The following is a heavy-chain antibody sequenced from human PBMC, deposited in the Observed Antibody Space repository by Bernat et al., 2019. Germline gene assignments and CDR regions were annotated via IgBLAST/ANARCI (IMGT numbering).Heavy chain of an antibody. CDR1: GFTVSSNY. D-gene: IGHD5-18*01. J-gene: IGHJ3*02. Sequence: EVQLVETGGGLIQPGGSLRLSCASSGFTVSSNYMSWVRQAPGKGLEWVSVIYSGGSTYYANSVKGRFTISRDKYKNTLYLQMNSLRAEDTAVYYCARLDVDTTDAFDIWGQGTMVTVSS. CDR2: IYSGGST. CDR3: ARLDVDTTDAFDI. V-gene: IGHV3-53*02.